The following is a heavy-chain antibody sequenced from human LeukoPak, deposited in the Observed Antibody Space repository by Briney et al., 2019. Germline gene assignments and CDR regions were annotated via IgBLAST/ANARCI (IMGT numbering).Heavy chain of an antibody. V-gene: IGHV1-8*03. CDR1: GYTFTSYD. J-gene: IGHJ4*02. CDR3: ARGGYYDFWSGYLGIDY. Sequence: GASVKVSCKASGYTFTSYDINWMRQATGQGLEWMGWMNPNSGNTGYAQKFQGRVTITRNTSISTAYMELSSLRSEDTAVYYCARGGYYDFWSGYLGIDYWGQGTLVTVSS. CDR2: MNPNSGNT. D-gene: IGHD3-3*01.